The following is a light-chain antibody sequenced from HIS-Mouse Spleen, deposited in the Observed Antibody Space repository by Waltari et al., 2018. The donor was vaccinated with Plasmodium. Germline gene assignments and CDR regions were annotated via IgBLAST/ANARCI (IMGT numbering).Light chain of an antibody. CDR1: QSVLYSSNNKNY. V-gene: IGKV4-1*01. CDR3: QQYYSTPLT. J-gene: IGKJ4*01. Sequence: DIVMTQSPDSLAVSLGERATINCKSSQSVLYSSNNKNYLAWYQQKPGQPPELLIYGASTRESGVPARFSGSGSGTDFTLTISSLQAEDVAVYYCQQYYSTPLTFGGGTKVEIK. CDR2: GAS.